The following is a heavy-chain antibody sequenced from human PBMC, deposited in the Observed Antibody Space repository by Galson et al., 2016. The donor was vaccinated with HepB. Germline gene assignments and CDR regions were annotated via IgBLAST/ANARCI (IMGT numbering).Heavy chain of an antibody. Sequence: SLRLSCAASGFTFSSCAMSWVRQAPGTGPEWVSGISRSGDSTYYAESMRGRFTISRDNSKNMLYLQMSSLRAEDTALYYCLKEYPQEAVAWGQGTLVTVSS. CDR2: ISRSGDST. CDR1: GFTFSSCA. CDR3: LKEYPQEAVA. J-gene: IGHJ1*01. V-gene: IGHV3-23*01. D-gene: IGHD6-19*01.